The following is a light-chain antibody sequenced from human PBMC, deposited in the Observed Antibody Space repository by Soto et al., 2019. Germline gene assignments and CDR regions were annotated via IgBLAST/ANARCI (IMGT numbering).Light chain of an antibody. Sequence: AIRMTQSPSSLSASTGDRVTITCRASQGISSYLAWYQQKPGKAPKLLIYAASTLQSGVPSRFSGSRSGTDFTLTISCLQSEDFATYYCQQYYSYPGTFGPGTKVDIK. J-gene: IGKJ3*01. CDR2: AAS. V-gene: IGKV1-8*01. CDR3: QQYYSYPGT. CDR1: QGISSY.